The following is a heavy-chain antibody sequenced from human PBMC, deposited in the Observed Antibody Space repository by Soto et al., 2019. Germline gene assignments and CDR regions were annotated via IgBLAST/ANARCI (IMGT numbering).Heavy chain of an antibody. J-gene: IGHJ6*02. D-gene: IGHD6-19*01. CDR2: TYHSGST. CDR1: GGHIINRNW. Sequence: PSVTMCVTWTVSGGHIINRNWCSWVNQPPGRGLEWIGETYHSGSTNYNPSLKSRVTISVDKSKNQFSLKLSSVTAADTAVYYCARVADFYYGMDVWGQGTTVTVSS. CDR3: ARVADFYYGMDV. V-gene: IGHV4-4*02.